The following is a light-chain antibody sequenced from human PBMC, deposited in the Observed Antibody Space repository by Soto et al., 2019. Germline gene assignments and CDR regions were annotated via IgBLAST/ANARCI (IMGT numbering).Light chain of an antibody. CDR3: QEYGSSRT. Sequence: EIVLTQSPGPLSFSPGERATLSCRASQSVSSSYLAWYQQKPGQAPRLLIYGASSRATGIPDRFSGSGSGKIFTLTISRLEPEDFAVYYCQEYGSSRTFGQGTKVEIK. J-gene: IGKJ1*01. CDR1: QSVSSSY. CDR2: GAS. V-gene: IGKV3-20*01.